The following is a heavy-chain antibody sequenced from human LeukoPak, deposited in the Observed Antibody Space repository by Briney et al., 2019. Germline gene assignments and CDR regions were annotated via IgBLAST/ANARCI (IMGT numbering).Heavy chain of an antibody. CDR3: AKDGVVAALGDNWFDP. V-gene: IGHV3-43D*03. Sequence: PGGSLRLPCAASGFTFDDYAMHWVRQPPGKGLEWVSLISWEGGSTYYADSVKGRFTISRDSNKNSLYLQMNNLRPEDTALYYCAKDGVVAALGDNWFDPWGQGTLVTVSS. CDR1: GFTFDDYA. J-gene: IGHJ5*02. D-gene: IGHD2-15*01. CDR2: ISWEGGST.